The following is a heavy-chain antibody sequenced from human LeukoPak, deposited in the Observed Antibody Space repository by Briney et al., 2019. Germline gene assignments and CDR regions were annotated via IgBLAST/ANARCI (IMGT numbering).Heavy chain of an antibody. CDR3: ASSIAVRQGEVYYYYYYMDV. D-gene: IGHD6-6*01. CDR1: GYTLTGYY. J-gene: IGHJ6*03. CDR2: INPNSGGT. V-gene: IGHV1-2*02. Sequence: ASVKVSCKASGYTLTGYYMHWVRQAPGQGLEWMGWINPNSGGTNYAQKFQGRVTMTRDTSISTAYMELSRLRSDDTAVYYCASSIAVRQGEVYYYYYYMDVWGKGTTVTVSS.